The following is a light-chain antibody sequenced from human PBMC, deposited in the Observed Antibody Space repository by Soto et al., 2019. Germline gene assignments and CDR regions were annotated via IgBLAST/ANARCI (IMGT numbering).Light chain of an antibody. CDR1: QSVSSSY. Sequence: EIVLTQSPGTLSLSPGERATLSCRASQSVSSSYLAWYQQKPGQAPRLLIYGASSRATGIPDRFSGSGSGTDFPLTISSLEPADFAVYYCQQYGSSPQGTFGQGTKVELK. J-gene: IGKJ1*01. CDR3: QQYGSSPQGT. CDR2: GAS. V-gene: IGKV3-20*01.